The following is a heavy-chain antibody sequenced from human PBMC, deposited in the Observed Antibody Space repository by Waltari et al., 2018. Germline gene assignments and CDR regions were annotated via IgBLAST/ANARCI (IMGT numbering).Heavy chain of an antibody. V-gene: IGHV3-23*01. J-gene: IGHJ5*02. D-gene: IGHD3-22*01. CDR3: AKAHFYDTSGSIEH. CDR2: INGYGDKT. CDR1: FNNYA. Sequence: FNNYAINWVRQAPGKGLEWLSGINGYGDKTYYADSVTGRFTPSRDNSRNTLSLQMNSLRAEDTAVYYCAKAHFYDTSGSIEHWGQGTLVTGSS.